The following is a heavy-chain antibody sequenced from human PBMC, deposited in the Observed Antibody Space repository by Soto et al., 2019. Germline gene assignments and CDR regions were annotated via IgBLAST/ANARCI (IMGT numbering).Heavy chain of an antibody. V-gene: IGHV3-23*01. J-gene: IGHJ3*02. CDR2: ISGSGGST. Sequence: GGSLRLSCAASGFTFSSYAMSWVRQAPGKGLEWVSAISGSGGSTYYADSVKGWFTISRYNSKKTLYLQMNSLRAEDTAVYYCAKVRLYSGYGNDAFDIWGQGTMVTVSS. D-gene: IGHD5-12*01. CDR3: AKVRLYSGYGNDAFDI. CDR1: GFTFSSYA.